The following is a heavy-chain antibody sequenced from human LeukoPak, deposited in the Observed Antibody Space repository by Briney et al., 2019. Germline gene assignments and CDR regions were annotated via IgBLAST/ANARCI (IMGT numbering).Heavy chain of an antibody. D-gene: IGHD5-12*01. CDR2: ISSSSSYI. V-gene: IGHV3-21*01. CDR3: ARDLSERLSAKWWLRNLQDYYMDV. CDR1: GFTFSSYS. Sequence: GGSLRLSCAASGFTFSSYSMNWVRQAPGKGLEWVSSISSSSSYIYYADSVKGRFTISRDNAKNSLYLQMNSLRAEDTAVYYCARDLSERLSAKWWLRNLQDYYMDVWGKGTTVTVSS. J-gene: IGHJ6*03.